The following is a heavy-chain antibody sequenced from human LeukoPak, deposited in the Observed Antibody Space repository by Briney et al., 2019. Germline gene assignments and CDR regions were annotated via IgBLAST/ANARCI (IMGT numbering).Heavy chain of an antibody. D-gene: IGHD6-6*01. Sequence: ASVKVSCKASGYTFTSYGISWVRQAPGQGLEWMGWISVYNGHTNYVQNFQARVTMTTDTSTSTAYMELRSLRSDDTAVYYCAGEYSSSSPVDWFDPWGQGTLVTVSS. V-gene: IGHV1-18*01. J-gene: IGHJ5*02. CDR1: GYTFTSYG. CDR3: AGEYSSSSPVDWFDP. CDR2: ISVYNGHT.